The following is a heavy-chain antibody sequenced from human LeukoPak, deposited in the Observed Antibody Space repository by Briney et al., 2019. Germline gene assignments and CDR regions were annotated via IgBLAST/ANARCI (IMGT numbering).Heavy chain of an antibody. Sequence: PSQTLSLTCAVSGGSVSSGGHYWTWIRQRPGKGLEWIGDIYDSGSTRYNPSLKSQVIISVDTSKNQFSLRLSSVTAADTAVYYCARSAYSYGRKGASFEYWGQGTLVTVSS. D-gene: IGHD5-18*01. J-gene: IGHJ4*02. V-gene: IGHV4-31*11. CDR1: GGSVSSGGHY. CDR2: IYDSGST. CDR3: ARSAYSYGRKGASFEY.